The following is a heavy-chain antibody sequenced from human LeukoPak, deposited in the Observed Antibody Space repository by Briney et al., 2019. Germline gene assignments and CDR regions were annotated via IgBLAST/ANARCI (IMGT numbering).Heavy chain of an antibody. J-gene: IGHJ6*03. Sequence: LVASVKVSCKASGYTFTGYYMHWVRQAPGQGPEWMGWINPNSGGTNYAQKFQGRVTMTRDTSISTAYMELSRLRSDDTAVYYCASRGNDYGDSNYYYYYMDVWGKGTTVTVSS. V-gene: IGHV1-2*03. CDR3: ASRGNDYGDSNYYYYYMDV. D-gene: IGHD4-17*01. CDR2: INPNSGGT. CDR1: GYTFTGYY.